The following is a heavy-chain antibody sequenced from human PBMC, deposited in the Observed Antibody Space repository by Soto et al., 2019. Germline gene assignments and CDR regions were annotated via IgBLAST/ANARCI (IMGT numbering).Heavy chain of an antibody. Sequence: SETLSLTCAVYGGSFSGYYWSWIRQPPGKGLEWIGEINHSGSTNYNPSLKSRVTISVDTSKNQFSLKLSSVTAADTTVYYCASLGTYYYGSGRKERNWFDPWGQGTLVTVSS. CDR1: GGSFSGYY. CDR3: ASLGTYYYGSGRKERNWFDP. CDR2: INHSGST. D-gene: IGHD3-10*01. J-gene: IGHJ5*02. V-gene: IGHV4-34*01.